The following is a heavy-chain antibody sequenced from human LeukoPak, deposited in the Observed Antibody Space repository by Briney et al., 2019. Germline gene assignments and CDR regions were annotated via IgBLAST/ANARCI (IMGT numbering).Heavy chain of an antibody. Sequence: PSQTLSLTCTVSGDSISSGGYYWTWIRQHPGKGLEWIVYICYNGSTYYNPSLKSRVTISVDTSKNQFSLKLSSVTAADTAVYYCAALLGDGSIDYWGQGTLVTVSS. CDR2: ICYNGST. V-gene: IGHV4-31*03. CDR3: AALLGDGSIDY. D-gene: IGHD2-21*02. CDR1: GDSISSGGYY. J-gene: IGHJ4*02.